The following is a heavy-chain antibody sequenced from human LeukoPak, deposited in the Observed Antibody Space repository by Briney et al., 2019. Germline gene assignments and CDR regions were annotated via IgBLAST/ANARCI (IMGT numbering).Heavy chain of an antibody. CDR3: ARHSSLPYYFGMDV. J-gene: IGHJ6*02. V-gene: IGHV4-59*08. Sequence: SETLSLTCTVSSGSISSYYWSWIRQPPGKGLEWIGYIYYSGSTNYNSSLKSRVTISVDTSKNQFSLKVSSVTAADTAVYYCARHSSLPYYFGMDVWGQGTTVTVSS. CDR1: SGSISSYY. CDR2: IYYSGST.